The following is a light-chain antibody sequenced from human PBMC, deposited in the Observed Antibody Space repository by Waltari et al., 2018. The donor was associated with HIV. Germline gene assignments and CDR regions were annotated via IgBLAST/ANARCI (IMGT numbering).Light chain of an antibody. CDR3: SSYAGNNILV. CDR1: SSDVGNYNY. J-gene: IGLJ2*01. Sequence: QSALTQPPSASGSPGQSVTISCTGTSSDVGNYNYVSWYQQYPGKAPKLMIYEVNKRPSGVPDRFFGSKSGNTASLTVSGLQVEDEADYYCSSYAGNNILVFGGGTKLTVL. CDR2: EVN. V-gene: IGLV2-8*01.